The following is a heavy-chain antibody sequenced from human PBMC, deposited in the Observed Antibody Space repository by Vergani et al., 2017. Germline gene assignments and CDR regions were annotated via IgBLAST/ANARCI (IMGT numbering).Heavy chain of an antibody. V-gene: IGHV3-23*04. Sequence: EVQLVESGGGVVRPGGSLRLSCAASGFTFSSYAMSWVRQAPGKGLEWVSAISGSGGSTYYADSVKGRFTISRDNSKNTLYLQMNSLRAEDTAVYYCAKNSFAQLATFDYWGQGTLVTVSS. J-gene: IGHJ4*02. CDR3: AKNSFAQLATFDY. CDR2: ISGSGGST. CDR1: GFTFSSYA. D-gene: IGHD6-13*01.